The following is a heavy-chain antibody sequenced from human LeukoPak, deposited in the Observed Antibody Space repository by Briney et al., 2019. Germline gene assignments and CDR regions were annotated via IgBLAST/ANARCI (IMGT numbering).Heavy chain of an antibody. CDR2: INTNTGNP. D-gene: IGHD1-26*01. CDR3: ARVDSGSYEDYYYYYYMDV. Sequence: ASVKVSCKASGYTFTSYAMNWVRQAPGQGLEWMGWINTNTGNPTYAQGFTGRFVFSLDTSVSTACLQISSLKAEDTAVYYCARVDSGSYEDYYYYYYMDVWGKGTTVTVSS. CDR1: GYTFTSYA. J-gene: IGHJ6*03. V-gene: IGHV7-4-1*02.